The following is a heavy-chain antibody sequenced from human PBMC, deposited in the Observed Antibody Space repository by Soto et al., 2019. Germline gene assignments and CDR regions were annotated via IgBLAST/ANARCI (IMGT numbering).Heavy chain of an antibody. CDR1: GFTFSNYG. J-gene: IGHJ6*02. CDR3: AGGLSARRTPLHYYYGMDV. Sequence: LRLSCAASGFTFSNYGMSWVRQAPGKGLEWVSAIGGSGDRTHYADSVEGRVTISRDNSKNTMYLQMNSLRAEDTAVYCCAGGLSARRTPLHYYYGMDVWGQVPTVTVSS. CDR2: IGGSGDRT. V-gene: IGHV3-23*01. D-gene: IGHD6-6*01.